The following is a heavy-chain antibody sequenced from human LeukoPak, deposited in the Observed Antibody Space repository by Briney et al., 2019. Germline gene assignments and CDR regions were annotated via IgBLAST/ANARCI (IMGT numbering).Heavy chain of an antibody. Sequence: LPGRSLRLSCAASGFTFSSYAMHWVRQAPGKGLEWVAVISYDGSIEDYADSVKGRFTISRDNSKNTLYVQVNSLRAEDTAVYYCAKDKGYDILTGSPPNYWGQGTLVTVSS. J-gene: IGHJ4*02. V-gene: IGHV3-30-3*01. CDR3: AKDKGYDILTGSPPNY. CDR1: GFTFSSYA. CDR2: ISYDGSIE. D-gene: IGHD3-9*01.